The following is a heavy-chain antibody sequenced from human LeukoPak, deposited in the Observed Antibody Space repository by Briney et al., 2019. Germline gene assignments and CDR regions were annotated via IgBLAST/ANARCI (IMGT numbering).Heavy chain of an antibody. J-gene: IGHJ6*03. Sequence: SETLSLTCAVYGGSFSGYYWSWIRQPPGKGLEWIGEINHSGSTNYNPSLKSRVTISVDTSKNQFSLKLSAVTAADTAVYYCARVGSGSYLNYYYYMDVWGKGTTVTVSS. CDR2: INHSGST. CDR1: GGSFSGYY. CDR3: ARVGSGSYLNYYYYMDV. D-gene: IGHD1-26*01. V-gene: IGHV4-34*01.